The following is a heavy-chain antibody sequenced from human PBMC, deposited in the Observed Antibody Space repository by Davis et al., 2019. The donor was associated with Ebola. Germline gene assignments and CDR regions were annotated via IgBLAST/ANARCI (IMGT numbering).Heavy chain of an antibody. CDR2: IKQDGSEK. Sequence: GESLKISCAASGFTFSSYWMSWVRQAPGKGLEWVANIKQDGSEKYYVDSVKGRFTISRDNAKNSLYLQMNSLRAEDTAVYYCARVTTMVRGVIIRGEDVWGQGTTVTVSS. V-gene: IGHV3-7*01. J-gene: IGHJ6*02. CDR1: GFTFSSYW. CDR3: ARVTTMVRGVIIRGEDV. D-gene: IGHD3-10*01.